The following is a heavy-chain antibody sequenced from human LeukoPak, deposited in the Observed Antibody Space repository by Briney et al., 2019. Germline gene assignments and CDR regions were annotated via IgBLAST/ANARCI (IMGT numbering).Heavy chain of an antibody. CDR1: GFTFSSYG. J-gene: IGHJ4*02. Sequence: TGGSLRLSCAASGFTFSSYGMHWVRQAPGKGLEWVAFIRYDGSNKYYADSVKGRFTISRDNSKNTLYLQMNSLRAEDTAVYYCASRPKMAPFTRYCSGGSCYHKHDYWGQGTLVTVSS. V-gene: IGHV3-30*02. CDR2: IRYDGSNK. CDR3: ASRPKMAPFTRYCSGGSCYHKHDY. D-gene: IGHD2-15*01.